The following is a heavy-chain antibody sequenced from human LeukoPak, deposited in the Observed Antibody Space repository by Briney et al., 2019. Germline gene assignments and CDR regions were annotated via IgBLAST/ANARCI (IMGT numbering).Heavy chain of an antibody. CDR2: FYYNGDT. CDR1: GGSISSSGYY. Sequence: SETLSLTYTVSGGSISSSGYYWGWIRQSPENGLEWIGSFYYNGDTYYNPSLKNRVIISVDRSKNQFSLKVNSVTAADTAVYYCARHYGPWGQGTLVTVSS. D-gene: IGHD3-10*01. J-gene: IGHJ5*02. V-gene: IGHV4-39*01. CDR3: ARHYGP.